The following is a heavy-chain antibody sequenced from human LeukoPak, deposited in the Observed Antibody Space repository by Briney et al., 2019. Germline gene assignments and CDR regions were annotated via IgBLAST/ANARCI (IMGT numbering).Heavy chain of an antibody. CDR1: GFTFSSYG. Sequence: GGTLRLSCAASGFTFSSYGMSWVRQAPGKGLEWVSAIGGSGGSTYYADSVKGRFTISRDNSKNTLYLQMNSLRAEDTAVYYCAKWGDIPWIQLWLGHYMDVWGKGTTVTISS. J-gene: IGHJ6*03. CDR2: IGGSGGST. V-gene: IGHV3-23*01. CDR3: AKWGDIPWIQLWLGHYMDV. D-gene: IGHD5-18*01.